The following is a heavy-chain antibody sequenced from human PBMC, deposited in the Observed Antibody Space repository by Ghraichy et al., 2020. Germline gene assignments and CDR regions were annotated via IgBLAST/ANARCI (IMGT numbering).Heavy chain of an antibody. CDR2: IYYSGST. J-gene: IGHJ4*02. D-gene: IGHD6-13*01. Sequence: SETLSLTCTVSGGSISSYYWSWIRQPPGKGLEWIGYIYYSGSTNYNPSLKSRVTISVDTSKNQFSLKLSSVTAADTAVYYCASYGYSSSCLDYWGQGTLVTVSS. V-gene: IGHV4-59*01. CDR3: ASYGYSSSCLDY. CDR1: GGSISSYY.